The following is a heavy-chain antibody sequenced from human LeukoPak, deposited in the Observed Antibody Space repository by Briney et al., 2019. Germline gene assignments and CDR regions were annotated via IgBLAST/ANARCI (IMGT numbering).Heavy chain of an antibody. Sequence: ASVTVSCKASGYTFTSYYMHWVRQAPGQGLEWMGIINPNSGGTNYAQKFQGRVTMTRDTSISTAYMELSRLRSDDTAMYYCARSSGWKYNIDYWGQGTLVTVSS. V-gene: IGHV1-2*02. CDR1: GYTFTSYY. J-gene: IGHJ4*02. CDR3: ARSSGWKYNIDY. CDR2: INPNSGGT. D-gene: IGHD6-19*01.